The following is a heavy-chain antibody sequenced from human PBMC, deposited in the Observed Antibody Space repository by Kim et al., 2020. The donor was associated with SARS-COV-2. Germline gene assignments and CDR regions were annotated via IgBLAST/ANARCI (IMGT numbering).Heavy chain of an antibody. Sequence: GGSLRLSCAASGFTFSSYAMSWVRQAPGKGLEWVSAISGSGGSTYYADSVKGRFTISRDNSKNTLYLQMNSLRAEDTAVYYCAKDLGDSVYCGGDCYFNPYYYYYGMDVWGQGTTVTVSS. CDR1: GFTFSSYA. CDR3: AKDLGDSVYCGGDCYFNPYYYYYGMDV. CDR2: ISGSGGST. J-gene: IGHJ6*02. V-gene: IGHV3-23*01. D-gene: IGHD2-21*02.